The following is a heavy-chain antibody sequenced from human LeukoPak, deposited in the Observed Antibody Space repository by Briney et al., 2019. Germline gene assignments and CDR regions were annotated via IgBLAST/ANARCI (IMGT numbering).Heavy chain of an antibody. J-gene: IGHJ4*02. Sequence: ASVKVSCKASGYTFTGYYMHWVRQAPGQGLEWMGWIHPTSGGTKYGQNFQGRVTLTRDTSISTAYMELSRLRSDDTAVYYCASGSSGYSDYWGQGTLVTVSS. D-gene: IGHD3-22*01. V-gene: IGHV1-2*02. CDR3: ASGSSGYSDY. CDR2: IHPTSGGT. CDR1: GYTFTGYY.